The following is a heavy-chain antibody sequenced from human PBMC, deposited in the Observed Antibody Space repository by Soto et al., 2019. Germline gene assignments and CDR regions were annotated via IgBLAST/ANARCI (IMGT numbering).Heavy chain of an antibody. Sequence: QVQLLHSGPEVKKPGTSVKVSCKASGDTFTNLGISWVRQAPGQGLEWMGWISAFNGNTNYAQKFQGRVTMTTETSTRTLYMELRSLRSDDTAVYYCARERAVGLYLDDWGQGTLVTVSS. V-gene: IGHV1-18*04. CDR3: ARERAVGLYLDD. J-gene: IGHJ4*02. CDR2: ISAFNGNT. D-gene: IGHD6-19*01. CDR1: GDTFTNLG.